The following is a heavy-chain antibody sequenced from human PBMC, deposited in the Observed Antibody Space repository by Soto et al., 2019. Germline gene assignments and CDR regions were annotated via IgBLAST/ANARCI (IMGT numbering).Heavy chain of an antibody. Sequence: QVQLVQSGDEVKKPGASVKVSCKASGYIFVNYGIAWVRQAPGQGLEWMGWISPYTGNTHSATKVQGRLTMTTDTSTITAYMDLGSLTSDDTAVYYCVMVDNYVTPTPQDVWCQWTTVTVSS. CDR2: ISPYTGNT. CDR1: GYIFVNYG. CDR3: VMVDNYVTPTPQDV. D-gene: IGHD3-16*01. J-gene: IGHJ6*02. V-gene: IGHV1-18*01.